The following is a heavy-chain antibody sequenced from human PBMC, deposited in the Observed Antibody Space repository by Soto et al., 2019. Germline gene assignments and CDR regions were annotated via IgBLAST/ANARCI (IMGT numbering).Heavy chain of an antibody. CDR1: GFTFSNAW. J-gene: IGHJ4*02. Sequence: EVQLVESGGGLVKPGGSLRVSCAASGFTFSNAWMTWVRQAPGKGLEWVGRIKSKTDGGTTDYAAPVKGRFTISRDDSKNTLYLQMNSLKTEDTAVYYCTTGIAVAGLEDYWGQGTLVTVSS. CDR2: IKSKTDGGTT. CDR3: TTGIAVAGLEDY. D-gene: IGHD6-19*01. V-gene: IGHV3-15*01.